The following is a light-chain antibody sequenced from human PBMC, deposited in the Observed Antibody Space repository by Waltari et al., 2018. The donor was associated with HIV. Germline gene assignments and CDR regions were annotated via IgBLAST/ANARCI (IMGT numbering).Light chain of an antibody. CDR2: GSS. CDR3: HQYGSSPLT. J-gene: IGKJ4*01. CDR1: QTVRTSN. Sequence: VLTQSTDTLPFSPGDNAALNCSTSQTVRTSNLAWYQQRPGQAPRLLIYGSSLRATGVPDRFLGSGSGTDFTLTITRLDPEDFAVYYCHQYGSSPLTFGGGTRVEIK. V-gene: IGKV3-20*01.